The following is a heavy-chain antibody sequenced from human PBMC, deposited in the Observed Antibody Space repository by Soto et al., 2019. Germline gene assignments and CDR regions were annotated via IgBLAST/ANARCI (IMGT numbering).Heavy chain of an antibody. CDR2: IIPIFGTA. CDR3: ARALVGATTTVFDY. D-gene: IGHD1-26*01. V-gene: IGHV1-69*01. Sequence: WVRQAPGQGLEWMGGIIPIFGTANYAQKFQGRVTITADESTSTAYMELSSLRSEDTAVYYCARALVGATTTVFDYWGQGTLVTVSS. J-gene: IGHJ4*02.